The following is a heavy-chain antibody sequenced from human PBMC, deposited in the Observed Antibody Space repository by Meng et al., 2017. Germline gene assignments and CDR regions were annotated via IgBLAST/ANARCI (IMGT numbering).Heavy chain of an antibody. CDR2: INHSGST. V-gene: IGHV4-34*01. CDR1: GGSFSGYY. CDR3: AYATTVSN. J-gene: IGHJ4*02. Sequence: VQQQQWGAGLLKPSETLSLTCAVYGGSFSGYYWSWIRQPPGKGLEWIGEINHSGSTNYNPSLKSRVTISVDTSKNQFSLKLSSVTAADTAVYYCAYATTVSNWGQGTLVTVSS. D-gene: IGHD4-11*01.